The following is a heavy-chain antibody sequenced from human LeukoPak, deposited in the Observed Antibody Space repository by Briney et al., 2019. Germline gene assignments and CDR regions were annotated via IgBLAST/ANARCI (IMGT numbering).Heavy chain of an antibody. Sequence: PGGSLRLSCAASGFTFSSYGMHWVRQAPGKGLEWVAVIWYDGSNKYYADSVKGRFTISRDNSKNTLYLQMNSLRAEDTAVYYCAKIAVAGERFDYWGQGTLVTVSS. CDR1: GFTFSSYG. CDR3: AKIAVAGERFDY. V-gene: IGHV3-33*06. D-gene: IGHD6-19*01. CDR2: IWYDGSNK. J-gene: IGHJ4*02.